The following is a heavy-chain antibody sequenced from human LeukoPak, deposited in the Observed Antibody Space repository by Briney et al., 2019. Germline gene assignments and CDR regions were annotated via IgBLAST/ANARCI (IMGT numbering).Heavy chain of an antibody. Sequence: ASVKVSCEASGYTFTSYYMHWVRQAPGQGLEWMGIINPSGGGTSYAQKFQGRVTMTRDTSTSTVYMELSSLRSEDTAVYYCARRRGDWKIGQWVKPRAFDIWGQGTMVTVSS. CDR1: GYTFTSYY. D-gene: IGHD3-10*01. CDR3: ARRRGDWKIGQWVKPRAFDI. J-gene: IGHJ3*02. CDR2: INPSGGGT. V-gene: IGHV1-46*01.